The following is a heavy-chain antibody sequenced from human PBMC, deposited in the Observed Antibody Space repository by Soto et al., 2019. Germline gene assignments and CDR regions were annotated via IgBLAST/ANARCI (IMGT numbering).Heavy chain of an antibody. V-gene: IGHV1-18*01. CDR3: ARIAAESDFAMDV. CDR1: GYIFTTYI. Sequence: QVQLVQSGAEVKKPGASLKVSCKASGYIFTTYIITWVRQAPGQGLEWMGWIRAYNGDTTYPQKVQGRVTMTMETSTSTAYMELRSLRSDDTAVYDCARIAAESDFAMDVWGQGTTVTVSS. J-gene: IGHJ6*02. CDR2: IRAYNGDT. D-gene: IGHD6-25*01.